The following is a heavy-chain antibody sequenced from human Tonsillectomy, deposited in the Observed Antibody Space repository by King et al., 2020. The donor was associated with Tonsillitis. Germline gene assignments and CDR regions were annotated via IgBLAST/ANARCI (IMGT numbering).Heavy chain of an antibody. D-gene: IGHD3-22*01. CDR2: NNPSGGST. J-gene: IGHJ4*02. Sequence: QLVQSGAEVKKPGASVKVSCKASGYTFTSYYMHWVRQAPGQGLEWMGINNPSGGSTSYAQKFQGRVTMTRDTSTSTVYMELSSLRSEDTAVYYCAKSIYDSSGYYYLYYFDYWGQGTLVTVSS. V-gene: IGHV1-46*01. CDR1: GYTFTSYY. CDR3: AKSIYDSSGYYYLYYFDY.